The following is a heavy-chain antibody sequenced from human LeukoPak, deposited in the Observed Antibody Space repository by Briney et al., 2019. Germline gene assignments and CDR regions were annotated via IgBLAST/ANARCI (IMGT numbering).Heavy chain of an antibody. CDR2: ISAYNGNT. V-gene: IGHV1-18*01. J-gene: IGHJ4*02. CDR3: ATMVMGYYFDY. Sequence: ASVKVSCKASGYTFTSYGISWVRQAPGQGLEWMGWISAYNGNTNYAQKLQGRVTMTTDASTSTAYMELRSLRSDDTAVYYCATMVMGYYFDYWGQGTLVTVSS. D-gene: IGHD5-18*01. CDR1: GYTFTSYG.